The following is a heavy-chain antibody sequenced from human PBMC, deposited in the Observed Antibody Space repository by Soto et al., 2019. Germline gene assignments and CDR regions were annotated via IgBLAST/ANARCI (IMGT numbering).Heavy chain of an antibody. CDR3: AHRHLAVAIRGYYFDY. CDR2: IYWDDDK. CDR1: GFSLSTSGVG. D-gene: IGHD6-19*01. V-gene: IGHV2-5*02. Sequence: SGPTLVNPTQTLTLTCTLSGFSLSTSGVGVGWIRQPPGKALEWLALIYWDDDKRYSPSLKSRLTITKDTSKNQVVLTMTNMDPVDTATYYCAHRHLAVAIRGYYFDYWGQGTLVTVSS. J-gene: IGHJ4*02.